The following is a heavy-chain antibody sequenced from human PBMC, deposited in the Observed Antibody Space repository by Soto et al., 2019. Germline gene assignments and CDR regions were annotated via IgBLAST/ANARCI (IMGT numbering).Heavy chain of an antibody. J-gene: IGHJ5*02. V-gene: IGHV4-34*01. D-gene: IGHD2-15*01. Sequence: SETLSLTCAVYGGSFSGYYWSWIRQPPGKGLEWIGEINHSGSTNYNPSLKSRVTISVDTSKNQFSLKLSSVTAADTAVYYCARGGGVVVVVAATRGWFDPWGQGTLVTVSS. CDR1: GGSFSGYY. CDR3: ARGGGVVVVVAATRGWFDP. CDR2: INHSGST.